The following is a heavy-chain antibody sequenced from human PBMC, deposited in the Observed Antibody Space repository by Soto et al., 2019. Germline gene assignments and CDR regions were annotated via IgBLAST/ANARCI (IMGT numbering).Heavy chain of an antibody. CDR2: INAGNGNT. D-gene: IGHD5-12*01. CDR3: ARGRGGYLYYFDY. V-gene: IGHV1-3*01. J-gene: IGHJ4*02. CDR1: GYTFTSYA. Sequence: GASVKVSCKASGYTFTSYAMHWVRQAPGQRLEWMGWINAGNGNTKYSQKFQGRVTITRDTSASTAYMELSSLRSEDTAVYYCARGRGGYLYYFDYCGQGPLVTVYS.